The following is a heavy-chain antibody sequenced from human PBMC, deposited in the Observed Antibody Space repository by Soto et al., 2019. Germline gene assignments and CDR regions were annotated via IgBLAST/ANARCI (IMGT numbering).Heavy chain of an antibody. CDR3: ASYGSGPHHWFDP. V-gene: IGHV3-23*01. CDR2: ISGSGGST. Sequence: GGSLRLSCAASGFTFSSYAMSWVRQAPGKGLEWVSAISGSGGSTYYADSVKGRFTIPRDNSKNTLYLQMNSLRAEDTAVYYCASYGSGPHHWFDPWGQGTLVTVSS. J-gene: IGHJ5*02. D-gene: IGHD3-10*01. CDR1: GFTFSSYA.